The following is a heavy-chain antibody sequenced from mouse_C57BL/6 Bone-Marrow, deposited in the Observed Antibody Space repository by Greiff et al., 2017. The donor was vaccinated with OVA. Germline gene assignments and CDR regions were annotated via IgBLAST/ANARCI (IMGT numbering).Heavy chain of an antibody. CDR2: IYPGDGDT. D-gene: IGHD3-2*02. Sequence: QVQLQQSGPELVKPGASVKISCKASGYAFSSSWMNWVKQRPGKGLEWIGRIYPGDGDTNYNGKFKGKATLTADKSSSTAYMQLSSLTSEDSAVYFCASPDSSGYNYFDYWGQGTTLTVSS. CDR1: GYAFSSSW. CDR3: ASPDSSGYNYFDY. J-gene: IGHJ2*01. V-gene: IGHV1-82*01.